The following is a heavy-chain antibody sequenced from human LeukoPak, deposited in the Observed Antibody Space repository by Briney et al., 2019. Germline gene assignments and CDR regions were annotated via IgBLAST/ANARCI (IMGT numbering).Heavy chain of an antibody. CDR2: INPNSGGT. Sequence: EASVKVSCKASGYTFTGYYMHWVRQAPGQGLEWMGWINPNSGGTNYAQKFQGRVTMTRDTSISTAYMELSRLRSDDTAVYYRARDQGGGSAFDIWGQGTMVTVSS. CDR1: GYTFTGYY. J-gene: IGHJ3*02. D-gene: IGHD1-26*01. V-gene: IGHV1-2*02. CDR3: ARDQGGGSAFDI.